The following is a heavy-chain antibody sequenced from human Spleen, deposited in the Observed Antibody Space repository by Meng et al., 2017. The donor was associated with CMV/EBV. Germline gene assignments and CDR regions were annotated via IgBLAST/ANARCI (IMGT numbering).Heavy chain of an antibody. D-gene: IGHD2-2*01. CDR2: IVVGSGNT. Sequence: SVKVSCEASGFTFTSSAVQWVRQARGQRLEWIGWIVVGSGNTNYAQKFQGRVTMTRDTSISTAYMELSRLRSDDTAVYYCAKRYCSSTGCLRIAFDIWGQGTMVTVSS. CDR1: GFTFTSSA. V-gene: IGHV1-58*01. CDR3: AKRYCSSTGCLRIAFDI. J-gene: IGHJ3*02.